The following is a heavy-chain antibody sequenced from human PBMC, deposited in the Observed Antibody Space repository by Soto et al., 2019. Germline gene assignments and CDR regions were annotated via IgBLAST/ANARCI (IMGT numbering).Heavy chain of an antibody. CDR3: AKVGKTEGYCSGGSCYGWNYYYGMDV. CDR2: ISGSGGSR. CDR1: GFTFSSYA. J-gene: IGHJ6*02. V-gene: IGHV3-23*01. D-gene: IGHD2-15*01. Sequence: GGSRRLSWAASGFTFSSYAMSWVRQAPGKGLGWVSAISGSGGSRYYADSVKGRFTISRDNSKNTLYLQMNSLRAEDTAVYYCAKVGKTEGYCSGGSCYGWNYYYGMDVWGQGTTVTVSS.